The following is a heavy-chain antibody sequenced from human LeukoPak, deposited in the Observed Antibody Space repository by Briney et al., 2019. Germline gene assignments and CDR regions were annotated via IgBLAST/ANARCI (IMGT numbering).Heavy chain of an antibody. CDR1: GGTFSSYA. CDR2: IIPIFGTA. Sequence: ASVKVSCKASGGTFSSYAISWVRQAPGQGLEWMGGIIPIFGTANYAQKFQGRVTITTDESTSTAYMELSSLRSEDTAVYYCANNEWLGIGYWGQGTLVTVSS. V-gene: IGHV1-69*05. D-gene: IGHD6-19*01. CDR3: ANNEWLGIGY. J-gene: IGHJ4*02.